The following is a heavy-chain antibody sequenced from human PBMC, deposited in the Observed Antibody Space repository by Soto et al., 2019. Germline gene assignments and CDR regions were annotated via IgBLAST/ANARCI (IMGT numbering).Heavy chain of an antibody. CDR3: ARAATGWGNAFDI. Sequence: SETLSLTCIVSGGSISSGDYYWSWIRQPPGRGLEWIGYIYYSGSTYYNPSLKSRVTISVDTSKNQFSLKLSSVTAADTAVYYCARAATGWGNAFDIWGQGTMVTVSS. CDR1: GGSISSGDYY. J-gene: IGHJ3*02. CDR2: IYYSGST. D-gene: IGHD2-15*01. V-gene: IGHV4-30-4*01.